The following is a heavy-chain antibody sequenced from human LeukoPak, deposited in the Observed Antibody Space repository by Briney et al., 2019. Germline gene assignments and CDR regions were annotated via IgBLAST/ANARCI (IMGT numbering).Heavy chain of an antibody. V-gene: IGHV1-2*02. D-gene: IGHD3-22*01. CDR1: EYNFRSYY. CDR2: INPKTGAT. J-gene: IGHJ4*02. CDR3: ARGATLTYYYDSSGLYSFDY. Sequence: VASVKVSCKASEYNFRSYYIHWVRQAPGQGLEWVGWINPKTGATKYAQNFQGRVAMTRDRPITTVYMEVSRLRFDDTAVYYCARGATLTYYYDSSGLYSFDYWGQGTQVTVSS.